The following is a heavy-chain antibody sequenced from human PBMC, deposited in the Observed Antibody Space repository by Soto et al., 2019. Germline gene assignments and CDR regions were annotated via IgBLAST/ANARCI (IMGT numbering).Heavy chain of an antibody. V-gene: IGHV3-23*01. CDR2: ISGSGGST. D-gene: IGHD2-15*01. J-gene: IGHJ5*02. CDR1: GFTFSSYA. Sequence: GGSLRLSCAASGFTFSSYAMSWVRQAPWKGLEWVSAISGSGGSTYYADSVKGRFTISRDNSKNTLYLQMNSLRAEDTAVYYCAKEVHCRGGSCHRNWFDPWGQGTLDSV. CDR3: AKEVHCRGGSCHRNWFDP.